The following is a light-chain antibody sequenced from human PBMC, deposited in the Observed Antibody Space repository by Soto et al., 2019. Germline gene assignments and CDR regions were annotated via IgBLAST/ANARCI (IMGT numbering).Light chain of an antibody. V-gene: IGLV4-60*03. CDR1: SGHRSYI. CDR2: VEGSGGY. CDR3: ETWDSSTRV. J-gene: IGLJ3*02. Sequence: QSVLTQSSSASVSLGSSVKLTCTLSSGHRSYIIAWHQQQPGKAPRYSMKVEGSGGYNKGSGIPDRFSGSSSGADRYLTISNLQSEDEADYFCETWDSSTRVFGGGTKLTVL.